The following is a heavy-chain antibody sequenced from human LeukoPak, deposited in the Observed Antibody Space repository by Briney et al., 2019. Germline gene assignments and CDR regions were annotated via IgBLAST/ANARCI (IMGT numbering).Heavy chain of an antibody. CDR3: ARDGLRSCTSSSCYPGEDAFDI. Sequence: ASVKVSCKASGYTFSNYAKNWVRHAPGQGLEWMAWINTNTGNPTYAQGYTGRFVFSLDTSISTAYLHISGLKAEDTAVYYCARDGLRSCTSSSCYPGEDAFDIWGQGTMVTVSS. CDR2: INTNTGNP. CDR1: GYTFSNYA. V-gene: IGHV7-4-1*02. J-gene: IGHJ3*02. D-gene: IGHD2-2*01.